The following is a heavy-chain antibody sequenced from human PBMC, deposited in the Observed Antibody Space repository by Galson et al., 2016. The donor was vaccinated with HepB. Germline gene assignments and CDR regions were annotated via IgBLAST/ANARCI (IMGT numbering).Heavy chain of an antibody. CDR2: IYSGGST. V-gene: IGHV3-53*01. D-gene: IGHD5-12*01. J-gene: IGHJ3*02. Sequence: SLRLSCAASGFTVSSNYMSWVRQAPGKGLEWVSVIYSGGSTYYADSVKGRFTISRDNSKNTLYLQMNSLETEDTAVYYCAKPTNSDAFHIWGQGTMVAVSS. CDR3: AKPTNSDAFHI. CDR1: GFTVSSNY.